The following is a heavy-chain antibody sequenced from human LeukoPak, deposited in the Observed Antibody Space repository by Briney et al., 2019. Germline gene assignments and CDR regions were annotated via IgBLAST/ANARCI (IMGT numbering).Heavy chain of an antibody. CDR3: ARVSNKQQLYYFDY. CDR2: INPSDSST. D-gene: IGHD6-13*01. CDR1: GYSFTSYY. Sequence: ASVKVSCKASGYSFTSYYMHWVRQAPGQGLEWMGIINPSDSSTSYAQKFQGRVTMTRDTSTSTVYMELSSLRSEDTAVYYCARVSNKQQLYYFDYWGQGTLVTVSS. V-gene: IGHV1-46*01. J-gene: IGHJ4*02.